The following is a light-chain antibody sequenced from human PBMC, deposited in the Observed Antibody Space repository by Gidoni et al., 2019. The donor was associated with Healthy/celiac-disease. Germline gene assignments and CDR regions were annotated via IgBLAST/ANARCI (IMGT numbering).Light chain of an antibody. V-gene: IGLV2-18*02. Sequence: QSALTQPPSVSGSPGQSVTFSCTGTSSDVGSYNRVSWYQQPPGTAPKLRIYEVSNRPSGVPDRFAGSKSGNTASLTISGLQAEDEADYDCSSFTSSSTPVVFGGGTKLTVL. CDR3: SSFTSSSTPVV. CDR1: SSDVGSYNR. J-gene: IGLJ2*01. CDR2: EVS.